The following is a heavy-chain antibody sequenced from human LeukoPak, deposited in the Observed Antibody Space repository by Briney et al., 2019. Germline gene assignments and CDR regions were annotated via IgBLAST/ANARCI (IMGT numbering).Heavy chain of an antibody. Sequence: GGSLRLSCAASGFTFSSYAMSWVRQAPGKGLQWVSAISGSGGSTYYADSVKGRFTISRDNSKNTLYLQMNSLRAEDTAVYYCARDAPLSEVRWVIWNYYMDVWGKGTTVTVSS. CDR3: ARDAPLSEVRWVIWNYYMDV. V-gene: IGHV3-23*01. J-gene: IGHJ6*03. CDR1: GFTFSSYA. D-gene: IGHD1-1*01. CDR2: ISGSGGST.